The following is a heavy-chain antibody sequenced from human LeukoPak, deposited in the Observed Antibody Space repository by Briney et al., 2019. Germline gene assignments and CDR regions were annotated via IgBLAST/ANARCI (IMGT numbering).Heavy chain of an antibody. V-gene: IGHV3-21*01. CDR3: ARTYYDILTGYNPYFDY. CDR2: ITASSTAI. D-gene: IGHD3-9*01. J-gene: IGHJ4*02. CDR1: GFTFSTYR. Sequence: GGSLRLSCAASGFTFSTYRMSWVRQAPGKGLEWVSSITASSTAIYSADSVKGRFTISRDNAKNLLYLQMNSLRAEDTAVYYCARTYYDILTGYNPYFDYWGQGILVTVSS.